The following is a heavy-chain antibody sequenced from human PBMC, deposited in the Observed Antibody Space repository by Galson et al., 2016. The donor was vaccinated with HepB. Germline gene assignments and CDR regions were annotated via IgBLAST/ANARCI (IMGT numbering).Heavy chain of an antibody. Sequence: SLRLSCAASGFTFNSHWMSWVRQAPEKGLEWVANIYQDGSEKSYVDSVKGRFTISRDNAKNSLYLQMHSLRAEDTAVYYCARNHGGWSPYYFDYWGQGTLVTVSS. CDR2: IYQDGSEK. J-gene: IGHJ4*02. V-gene: IGHV3-7*03. CDR3: ARNHGGWSPYYFDY. D-gene: IGHD6-19*01. CDR1: GFTFNSHW.